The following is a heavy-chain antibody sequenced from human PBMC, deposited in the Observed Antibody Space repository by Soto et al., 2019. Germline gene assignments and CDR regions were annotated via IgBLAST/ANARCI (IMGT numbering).Heavy chain of an antibody. V-gene: IGHV3-74*01. J-gene: IGHJ2*01. CDR1: GFTFSSYW. Sequence: EVQLVESGGGLVQPGGSLRLSCAASGFTFSSYWMHWVRQAPGKGLVWVSRINSDGSSTSYADSVKGRFTISRDNAKNTLYLQLNRLRAEDTAVYDCAMGGSLNLYVALWGRGTLVTVAS. CDR3: AMGGSLNLYVAL. D-gene: IGHD3-16*01. CDR2: INSDGSST.